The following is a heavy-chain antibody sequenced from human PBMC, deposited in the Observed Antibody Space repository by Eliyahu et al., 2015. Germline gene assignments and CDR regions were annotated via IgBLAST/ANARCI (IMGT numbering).Heavy chain of an antibody. V-gene: IGHV3-21*01. CDR2: ISSSSSYI. CDR1: SYS. Sequence: SYSMNWVRQAPGKGLEWVSSISSSSSYIYYADSVKGRFTISRDNAKNSLYLQMNSLRAEDTAVYYCARDPYYGSIDYYGMDVWGQGTTVTVSS. D-gene: IGHD3-10*01. J-gene: IGHJ6*02. CDR3: ARDPYYGSIDYYGMDV.